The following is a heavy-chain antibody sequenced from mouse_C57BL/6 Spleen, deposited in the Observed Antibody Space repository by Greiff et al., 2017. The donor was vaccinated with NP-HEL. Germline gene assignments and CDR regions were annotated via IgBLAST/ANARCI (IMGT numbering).Heavy chain of an antibody. CDR2: ILPGSGST. CDR1: GYTFTGYW. V-gene: IGHV1-9*01. CDR3: ARERYYYGSRRPYYFDY. Sequence: VKLMESGAELMKPGASVKLSCKATGYTFTGYWIEWVKQRPGHGLEWIGEILPGSGSTNYNEKFKGKATFTADTSSNTAYMQLSSLTTEDSAIYYCARERYYYGSRRPYYFDYWGQGTTLTVSS. J-gene: IGHJ2*01. D-gene: IGHD1-1*01.